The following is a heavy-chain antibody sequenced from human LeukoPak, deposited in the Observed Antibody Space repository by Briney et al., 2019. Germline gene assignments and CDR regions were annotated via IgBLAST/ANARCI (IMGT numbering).Heavy chain of an antibody. D-gene: IGHD6-6*01. V-gene: IGHV1-46*01. Sequence: ASVKVSCKASGYTFTSYYMHWVRQAPGQGLEWMGIINPSGGSTSYAQKFQGRVAMTRDTSTSTVYMELSSLRSEDTAVYYCARGVRIAARLTEYFQHWGQGTLVTVSS. CDR1: GYTFTSYY. CDR3: ARGVRIAARLTEYFQH. J-gene: IGHJ1*01. CDR2: INPSGGST.